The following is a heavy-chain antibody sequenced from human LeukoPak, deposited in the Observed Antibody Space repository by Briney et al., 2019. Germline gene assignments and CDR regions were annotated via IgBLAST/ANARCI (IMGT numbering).Heavy chain of an antibody. CDR3: ATVPASCSDP. CDR2: INHSGST. CDR1: GYSISSGYY. Sequence: SETLSLTCAVSGYSISSGYYWGWIRQPPGKGLEWIGSINHSGSTFYNPSLKSRVTISIDTSKNQFSLKLSSVTAADTAVYYCATVPASCSDPWGQGTLVTVSS. J-gene: IGHJ5*02. V-gene: IGHV4-38-2*01. D-gene: IGHD3-10*02.